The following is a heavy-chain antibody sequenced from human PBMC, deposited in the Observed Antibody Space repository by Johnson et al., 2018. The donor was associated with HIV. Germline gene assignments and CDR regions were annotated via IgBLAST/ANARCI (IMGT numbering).Heavy chain of an antibody. CDR1: GFTVSSNY. Sequence: MQLVESGGGVVQPGRSLRLSCAASGFTVSSNYMSWVRQAPGKGLEWVSGINWNGGSTGYADSVKGRFTISRDNAKNSLYLQMNSLRVEDTAVYYCARDSYSGGGSYSWGQGTMVTVSS. J-gene: IGHJ3*01. CDR2: INWNGGST. V-gene: IGHV3-20*04. CDR3: ARDSYSGGGSYS. D-gene: IGHD1-26*01.